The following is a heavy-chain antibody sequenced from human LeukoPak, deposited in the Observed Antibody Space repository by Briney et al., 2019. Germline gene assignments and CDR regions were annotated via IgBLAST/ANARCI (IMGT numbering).Heavy chain of an antibody. CDR2: IRYDGSNK. CDR3: VRDWSGRYFVS. J-gene: IGHJ5*02. V-gene: IGHV3-33*01. CDR1: GFTFRSYD. D-gene: IGHD3-9*01. Sequence: GGSLRLSCAASGFTFRSYDMHWVRQGPGKGLEWVAVIRYDGSNKYYADSVKGRFTISRDNAKNTLYLQMNSLRAEDTAVYYCVRDWSGRYFVSWGQGTLVTVSS.